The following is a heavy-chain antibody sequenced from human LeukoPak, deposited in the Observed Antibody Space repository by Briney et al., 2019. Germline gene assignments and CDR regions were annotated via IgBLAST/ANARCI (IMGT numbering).Heavy chain of an antibody. D-gene: IGHD2-21*02. CDR2: FDPEDGET. J-gene: IGHJ4*02. CDR1: GYTLTELS. CDR3: ATSQAYCDGDCYAHLDD. V-gene: IGHV1-24*01. Sequence: ASVKVSCKVSGYTLTELSMNWVRQAPGKGLEWMATFDPEDGETFYAQKFQGRVTMTEDTSTDTAYMELSSLGSDDTAVYYCATSQAYCDGDCYAHLDDWGQGTLVTVSS.